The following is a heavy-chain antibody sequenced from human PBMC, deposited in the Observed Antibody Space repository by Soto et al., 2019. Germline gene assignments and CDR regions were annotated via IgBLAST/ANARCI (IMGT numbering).Heavy chain of an antibody. CDR3: AKDGLTVRGVLQEVYYFDY. D-gene: IGHD3-10*01. CDR2: ISYDGSNK. Sequence: GGSLRLSCAASGFTFSSYGMHWVRQAPGKGLEWVAVISYDGSNKYYADSVKGRFTISRDNSKNTLYLQMNSLRAEDTAVYYCAKDGLTVRGVLQEVYYFDYWGQGTLVTVSS. V-gene: IGHV3-30*18. CDR1: GFTFSSYG. J-gene: IGHJ4*02.